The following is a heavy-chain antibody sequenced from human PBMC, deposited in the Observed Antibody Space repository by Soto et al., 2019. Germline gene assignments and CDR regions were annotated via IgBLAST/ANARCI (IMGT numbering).Heavy chain of an antibody. CDR1: GGSISSYY. V-gene: IGHV4-59*08. CDR2: IYYSGST. J-gene: IGHJ3*02. D-gene: IGHD3-16*01. CDR3: ARHMVPYYDYIWGSYLVAFDI. Sequence: PSETLSLTCTVSGGSISSYYWSWIRQPPGKGLEWIGYIYYSGSTNYNPSLKSRVTISVDTSKNQFSLKLSSVTAADTAVYYCARHMVPYYDYIWGSYLVAFDIWGQGTMVTVSS.